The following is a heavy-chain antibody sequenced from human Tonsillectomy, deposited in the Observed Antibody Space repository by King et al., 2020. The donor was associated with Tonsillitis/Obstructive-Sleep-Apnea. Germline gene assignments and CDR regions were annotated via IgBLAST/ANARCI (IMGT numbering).Heavy chain of an antibody. V-gene: IGHV3-30*18. D-gene: IGHD3-10*01. CDR3: PKTKYYYGSGSPNPFDY. Sequence: VQLVQSGGGVVQPGRSLRLSCAASGFTFSSYGMHWVRQAPGKGLEWVAVISYDGSNKYYADSVKGRFTISRDNSKNKLYLQMNSLRAEATAVYYCPKTKYYYGSGSPNPFDYWGQGTLVTVSS. J-gene: IGHJ4*02. CDR2: ISYDGSNK. CDR1: GFTFSSYG.